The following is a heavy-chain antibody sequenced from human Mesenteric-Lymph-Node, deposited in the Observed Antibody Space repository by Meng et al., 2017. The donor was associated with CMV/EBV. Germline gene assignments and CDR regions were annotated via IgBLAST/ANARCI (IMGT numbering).Heavy chain of an antibody. CDR1: GFTFSNAW. J-gene: IGHJ4*02. D-gene: IGHD1-26*01. CDR2: IKSKTDGGTT. Sequence: GESLKISCAASGFTFSNAWMSWVRQAPGKGLEWVGRIKSKTDGGTTDYAAPVKGRFTISRDDSKNTLYLQMNSLKTEDTAVYYCAKGGNMYSGSPSGLDYWGQGTLVTVSS. V-gene: IGHV3-15*01. CDR3: AKGGNMYSGSPSGLDY.